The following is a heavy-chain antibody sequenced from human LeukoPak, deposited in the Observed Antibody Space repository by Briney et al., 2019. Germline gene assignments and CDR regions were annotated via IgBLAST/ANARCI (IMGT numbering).Heavy chain of an antibody. D-gene: IGHD5-18*01. CDR2: ISGSGGST. Sequence: GGSLRLSCAASGFTFSSYWMSWVRQAPGKGLEWVSAISGSGGSTYYADSVKGRFTISRDNSKNTLYLQMNSLRAEDTAVYYCATNRGYSYGSGDYWGQGTLVTVSS. J-gene: IGHJ4*02. CDR3: ATNRGYSYGSGDY. V-gene: IGHV3-23*01. CDR1: GFTFSSYW.